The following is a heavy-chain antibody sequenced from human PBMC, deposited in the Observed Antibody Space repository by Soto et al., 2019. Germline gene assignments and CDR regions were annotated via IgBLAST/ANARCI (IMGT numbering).Heavy chain of an antibody. CDR2: IFSGGTT. J-gene: IGHJ4*02. CDR1: GFTVSSNS. Sequence: EVQLVESGGGLIQPGGSLRLSCAASGFTVSSNSMIWVRQAPGMGLEWVSLIFSGGTTYYADSVKGRFTISRDNSKNTLYLQMNGLRAEDTAVYYCATTTQFFYYFDSWGQGTLLTVSS. D-gene: IGHD2-2*01. V-gene: IGHV3-53*01. CDR3: ATTTQFFYYFDS.